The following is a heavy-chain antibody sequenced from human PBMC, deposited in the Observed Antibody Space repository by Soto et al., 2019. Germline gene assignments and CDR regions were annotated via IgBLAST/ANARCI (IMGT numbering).Heavy chain of an antibody. Sequence: QVQLQQWGAGLLKPSETLSLTCAVYGGSFSGYYWSWIRQPPGKGLEWIGEINHSGSTNYNPSLKSRVTISVDTSNNQFSLKLSSVTAADTAVYYCARGEDCTNGVCLGYYYYYGMDVWGQGTTVTVSS. CDR2: INHSGST. D-gene: IGHD2-8*01. V-gene: IGHV4-34*01. CDR3: ARGEDCTNGVCLGYYYYYGMDV. J-gene: IGHJ6*02. CDR1: GGSFSGYY.